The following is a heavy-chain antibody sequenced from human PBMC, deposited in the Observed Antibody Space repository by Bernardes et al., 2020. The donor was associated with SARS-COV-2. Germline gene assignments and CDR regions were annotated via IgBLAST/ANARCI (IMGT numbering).Heavy chain of an antibody. CDR2: VNPNTGNT. D-gene: IGHD4-17*01. CDR1: GYTFTSCD. V-gene: IGHV1-8*01. J-gene: IGHJ5*02. CDR3: ARQDYGNTWFDP. Sequence: ASVKVSCKASGYTFTSCDINWVRQATGQGLEWMGWVNPNTGNTGYAQKFQGRLTMTRNTSISTAYMELSSLRSEDTAVYFCARQDYGNTWFDPWGQGTLVTVSS.